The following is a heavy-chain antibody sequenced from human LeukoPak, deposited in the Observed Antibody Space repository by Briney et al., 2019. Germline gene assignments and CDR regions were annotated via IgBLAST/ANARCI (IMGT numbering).Heavy chain of an antibody. CDR3: TRDNWGGTLDI. CDR1: GFTFSRYT. J-gene: IGHJ3*02. Sequence: PGGSLRLSCAVSGFTFSRYTMHWVRQPPGKGLEWVAIILYDGSDKYYTDSVKGRFTISRDNSKNTLYLQMNSLRAEDTAVYYCTRDNWGGTLDIWGKGTTVTVS. D-gene: IGHD7-27*01. V-gene: IGHV3-30*04. CDR2: ILYDGSDK.